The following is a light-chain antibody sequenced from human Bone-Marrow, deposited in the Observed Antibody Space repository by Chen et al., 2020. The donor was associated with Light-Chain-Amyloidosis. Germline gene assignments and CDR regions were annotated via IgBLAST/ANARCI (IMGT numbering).Light chain of an antibody. CDR2: AAS. Sequence: DIQMTQSPFSLSASVGDRVPITCRASQASRYSLVWYQHKPGTAPKLLLYAASRLENGVPSRFSGSGSGSDYTLTISSLQPEDFATYYCQQYYSSPRTFGQGTKVEIK. CDR3: QQYYSSPRT. V-gene: IGKV1-NL1*01. CDR1: QASRYS. J-gene: IGKJ1*01.